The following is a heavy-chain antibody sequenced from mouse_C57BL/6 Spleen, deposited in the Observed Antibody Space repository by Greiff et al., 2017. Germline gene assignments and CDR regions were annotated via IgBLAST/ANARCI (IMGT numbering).Heavy chain of an antibody. CDR1: GFNIKDYY. V-gene: IGHV14-1*01. J-gene: IGHJ2*01. D-gene: IGHD2-5*01. Sequence: VQLQQSGAELVRPGASVKLSCTASGFNIKDYYMHWVKQRPEQGLEWIGRIDPEDGDTEYAPKFQGKATMTADTSSNTAYLQLSSLTSEDTAVXYCTIPYSNYLYYFDYWGQGTTLTVSS. CDR3: TIPYSNYLYYFDY. CDR2: IDPEDGDT.